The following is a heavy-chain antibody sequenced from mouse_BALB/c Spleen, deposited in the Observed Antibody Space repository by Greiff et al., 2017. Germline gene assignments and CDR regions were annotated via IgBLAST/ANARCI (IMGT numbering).Heavy chain of an antibody. V-gene: IGHV3-1*02. D-gene: IGHD2-14*01. Sequence: VQLKQSGPDLVKPSQSLSLTCTVTGYSITSGYSWHWIRQFPGNKLEWMGYIHYSGSTNYNPSLKSRISITRDTSKNQFFLQLNSVTTEDTATYYCAKNYRYDGPFDYWGQGTTLTVSS. CDR3: AKNYRYDGPFDY. CDR2: IHYSGST. CDR1: GYSITSGYS. J-gene: IGHJ2*01.